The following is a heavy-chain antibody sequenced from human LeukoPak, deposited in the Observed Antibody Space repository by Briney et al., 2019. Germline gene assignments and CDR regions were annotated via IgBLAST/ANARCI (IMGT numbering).Heavy chain of an antibody. CDR3: ARDKRYCSSGRCWGVQIGP. CDR1: GFTVSTNY. V-gene: IGHV3-66*01. Sequence: GGSLRLSCAASGFTVSTNYMSWVRQAPGKGPEWISIIYRSGDTYYADPVKGRFTISRDNSKNTLYLQMNRLRVEDTAVYYCARDKRYCSSGRCWGVQIGPWGQGTLVTVSS. CDR2: IYRSGDT. D-gene: IGHD2-15*01. J-gene: IGHJ5*02.